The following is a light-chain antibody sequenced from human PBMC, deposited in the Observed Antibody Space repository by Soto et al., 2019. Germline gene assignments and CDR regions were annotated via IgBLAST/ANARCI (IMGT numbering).Light chain of an antibody. Sequence: EIVLTQSPSTLYLSPGERATLSCRASQSVSSSYLAWYQQKLGQAPRLLIYGASSRATGIPDRFSGSGSGTDFTLTISRLEPEDFAVYYCQQYGSLPWTFGQGNKVEIK. CDR3: QQYGSLPWT. J-gene: IGKJ1*01. CDR1: QSVSSSY. V-gene: IGKV3-20*01. CDR2: GAS.